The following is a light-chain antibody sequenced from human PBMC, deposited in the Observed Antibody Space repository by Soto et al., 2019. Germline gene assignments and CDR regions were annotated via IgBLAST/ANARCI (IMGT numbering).Light chain of an antibody. CDR3: QQYGRSPL. Sequence: EFVLTQSPGTLSLSPGETATLSCRASESIINDYSAWYQQRPGQPPRLLIYATSKRAPGIPDRFSGSGSGTHFTLTISRLEPEDFAVYYCQQYGRSPLFGQGTRLEIK. CDR2: ATS. CDR1: ESIINDY. J-gene: IGKJ5*01. V-gene: IGKV3-20*01.